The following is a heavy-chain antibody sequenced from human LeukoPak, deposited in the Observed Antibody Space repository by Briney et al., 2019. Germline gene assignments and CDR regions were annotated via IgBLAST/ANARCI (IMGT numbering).Heavy chain of an antibody. CDR3: AKDGRSLVRGVILGHFDY. J-gene: IGHJ4*02. CDR1: GFTFSSYG. D-gene: IGHD3-10*01. CDR2: ISRSGRTT. V-gene: IGHV3-NL1*01. Sequence: GGSLRLSCAASGFTFSSYGMYWVRQAPGKGLEWVSGISRSGRTTYYADSVKGRFTISRDNSKNTLYLQMNSLRAEDTAVYYCAKDGRSLVRGVILGHFDYWGQGTLVTVSS.